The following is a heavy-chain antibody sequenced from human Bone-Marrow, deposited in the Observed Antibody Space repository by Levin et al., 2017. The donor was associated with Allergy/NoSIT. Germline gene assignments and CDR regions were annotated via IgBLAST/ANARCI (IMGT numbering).Heavy chain of an antibody. CDR3: AKVEGWRGNNNSWYITSYFDY. V-gene: IGHV3-23*01. CDR2: ITGDGDKT. Sequence: GGSLRLSCVASGFPFSTYAMSWVRLAPGKGLEWVSSITGDGDKTYSADSVKGRVTVSRDNSENTLFLHLNRLRVEDAAVYFCAKVEGWRGNNNSWYITSYFDYWGQGALITVSS. D-gene: IGHD6-13*01. J-gene: IGHJ4*02. CDR1: GFPFSTYA.